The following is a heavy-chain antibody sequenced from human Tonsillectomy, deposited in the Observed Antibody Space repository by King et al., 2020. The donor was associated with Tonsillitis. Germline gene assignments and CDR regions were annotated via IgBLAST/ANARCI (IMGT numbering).Heavy chain of an antibody. CDR2: INPNGGST. CDR1: GYTFTDYY. Sequence: QLVQSGXEVKEPGASVKVSCKASGYTFTDYYIHXVRQAPGQGLEWMGTINPNGGSTSYAQNFQDRVIMTRDTSTNTAYMEMSNLRSADPAMYYCGRGXGAXRXXXAPGTSTWFXPWGXGTLVTVSS. J-gene: IGHJ5*02. CDR3: GRGXGAXRXXXAPGTSTWFXP. V-gene: IGHV1-46*03. D-gene: IGHD6-13*01.